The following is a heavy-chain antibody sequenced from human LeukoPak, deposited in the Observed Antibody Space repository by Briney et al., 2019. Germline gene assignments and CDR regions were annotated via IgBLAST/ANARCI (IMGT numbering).Heavy chain of an antibody. CDR3: AGETLAPSGVKYFHH. V-gene: IGHV1-69*05. Sequence: SVKVSCKASGGTLSRYGINWVRQAPGQGLEWMGRLIPTFGSTNYAQKFQGRVTITTDESTTTAYMEVSSLTSEDTAVYYCAGETLAPSGVKYFHHWGQGTLVTVSS. CDR1: GGTLSRYG. J-gene: IGHJ1*01. D-gene: IGHD6-13*01. CDR2: LIPTFGST.